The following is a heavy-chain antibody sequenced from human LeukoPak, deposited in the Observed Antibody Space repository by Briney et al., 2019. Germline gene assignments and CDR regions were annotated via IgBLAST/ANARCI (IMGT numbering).Heavy chain of an antibody. J-gene: IGHJ4*02. V-gene: IGHV4-39*01. CDR1: GGSISSSSYY. D-gene: IGHD2-15*01. Sequence: PSETLSLTCTVSGGSISSSSYYWGWIRQPPGKGLEWIGTIYSGSTYYNPSLKSRVTISIDTSKNQFSLKLTSVTAADTAVYYCARQGCSGGSCYAIRWGQGTLVTVSS. CDR2: IYSGST. CDR3: ARQGCSGGSCYAIR.